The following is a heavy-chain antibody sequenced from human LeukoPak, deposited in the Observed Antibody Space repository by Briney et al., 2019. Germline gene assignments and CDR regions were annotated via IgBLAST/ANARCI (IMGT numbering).Heavy chain of an antibody. CDR3: ARAPPYNWNYLKYYYYMDV. CDR2: IYYSGST. V-gene: IGHV4-39*07. J-gene: IGHJ6*03. CDR1: GGSISFSSYY. Sequence: SETLSLTCTVSGGSISFSSYYWGWIRQPPGKGLEWIGSIYYSGSTNNNPSLKSRVTISVGTSKNQFSLKLNSVTAADTAVYYCARAPPYNWNYLKYYYYMDVWGKGTTVTVSS. D-gene: IGHD1-7*01.